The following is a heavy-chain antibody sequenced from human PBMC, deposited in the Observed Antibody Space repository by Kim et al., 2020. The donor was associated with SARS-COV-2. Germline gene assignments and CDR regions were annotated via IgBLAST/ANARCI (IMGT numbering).Heavy chain of an antibody. CDR1: GGSISSYY. Sequence: SETLSLTCTVSGGSISSYYWSWIRQPPGKGLEWMGYIYYSGSTNYNPSLKSRVTISVDTSKNQFSLKLSSVTAADTAVYYCARVGYSYGSNYYYYGMDVWGQGTTVTVSS. V-gene: IGHV4-59*01. CDR2: IYYSGST. J-gene: IGHJ6*02. D-gene: IGHD5-18*01. CDR3: ARVGYSYGSNYYYYGMDV.